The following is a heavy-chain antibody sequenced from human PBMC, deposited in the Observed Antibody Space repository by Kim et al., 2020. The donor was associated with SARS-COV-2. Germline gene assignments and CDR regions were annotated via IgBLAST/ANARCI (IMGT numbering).Heavy chain of an antibody. Sequence: SVKVSCKASGGTFSSYSISWVRQAPGQGLEWMGGIIPIFGTANYAQKFQGRVTITADESTRTAYMELSSLRSEDTAVYYCAREGRPYSSGSFYDYWGQGTLVTVSS. CDR1: GGTFSSYS. V-gene: IGHV1-69*13. J-gene: IGHJ4*02. CDR2: IIPIFGTA. D-gene: IGHD6-19*01. CDR3: AREGRPYSSGSFYDY.